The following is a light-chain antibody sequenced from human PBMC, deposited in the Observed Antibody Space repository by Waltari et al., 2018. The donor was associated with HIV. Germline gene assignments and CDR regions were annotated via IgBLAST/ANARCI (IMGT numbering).Light chain of an antibody. Sequence: QSALTQPASMSGSPGQSITISCTGTSSDVGGYNYVSWYQQHPGKAPKLMIYEVSNRPSGVSNRFSGSKSGNTASLTISGLQAEDEADCYCSSYTSSSTLEVFGTGTKVTVL. CDR1: SSDVGGYNY. CDR3: SSYTSSSTLEV. CDR2: EVS. J-gene: IGLJ1*01. V-gene: IGLV2-14*01.